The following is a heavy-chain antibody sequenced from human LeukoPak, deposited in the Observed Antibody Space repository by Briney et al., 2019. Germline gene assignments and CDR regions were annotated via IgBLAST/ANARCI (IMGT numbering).Heavy chain of an antibody. J-gene: IGHJ4*02. CDR3: TTADGGYNFWRADYFDF. CDR2: IKDKTDGGTT. D-gene: IGHD3-3*01. Sequence: GGSLRLSCAASGFTFSKAWMSWVRQAPGKGLEWVGRIKDKTDGGTTDYAAPVKGRFTISRDDSKNTLYLQMSSLKTEDTAVYYCTTADGGYNFWRADYFDFWGQGTLVTVSS. CDR1: GFTFSKAW. V-gene: IGHV3-15*01.